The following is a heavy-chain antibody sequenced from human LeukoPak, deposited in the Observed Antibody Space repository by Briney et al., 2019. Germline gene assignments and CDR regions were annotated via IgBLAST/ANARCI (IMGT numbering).Heavy chain of an antibody. Sequence: PSETLSLTCTVSGGSISSSSYYWGWIRQPPGKGLEWIGSIYYSGSTYYNPSLKSRVTISVDTSKNQFSLKLSSATAADTAVYYCARLDGDYGDYTNWFDPWGQGTLVTVSS. CDR2: IYYSGST. CDR3: ARLDGDYGDYTNWFDP. V-gene: IGHV4-39*01. J-gene: IGHJ5*02. CDR1: GGSISSSSYY. D-gene: IGHD4-17*01.